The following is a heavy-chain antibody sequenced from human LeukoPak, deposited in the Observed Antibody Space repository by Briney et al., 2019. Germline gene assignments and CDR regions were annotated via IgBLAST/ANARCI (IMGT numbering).Heavy chain of an antibody. CDR3: ARAYSYYYHSSGFYAPKYFQH. V-gene: IGHV4-31*03. CDR1: GGSISSGGYY. Sequence: NPSETLSLTCTVSGGSISSGGYYWSWIRQHPGKGLEWIGYIYYSGSPYYNPSLKSRLTISVDTSKNQFSLQLTSVTAADTAVYSCARAYSYYYHSSGFYAPKYFQHWGQGTLVTVSS. CDR2: IYYSGSP. J-gene: IGHJ1*01. D-gene: IGHD3-22*01.